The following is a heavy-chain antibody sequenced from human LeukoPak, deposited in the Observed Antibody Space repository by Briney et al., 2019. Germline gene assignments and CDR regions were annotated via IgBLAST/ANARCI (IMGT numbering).Heavy chain of an antibody. CDR3: ARECFSSICPYNDMDV. CDR1: GGSISSSY. D-gene: IGHD2-2*01. CDR2: IYSSGST. J-gene: IGHJ6*02. V-gene: IGHV4-4*07. Sequence: SETLSLTCTVSGGSISSSYWTWIRQPAGKGLEWIGRIYSSGSTNYNPSLKSRLTMSVDTSRNQFSLKLNSVTAADTAVYYCARECFSSICPYNDMDVWGQGTTVTVSS.